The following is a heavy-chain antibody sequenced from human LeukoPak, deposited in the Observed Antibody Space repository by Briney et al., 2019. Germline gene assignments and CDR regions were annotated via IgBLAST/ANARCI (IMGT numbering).Heavy chain of an antibody. CDR1: GFTFSSYA. J-gene: IGHJ6*02. CDR2: ISSNGGST. V-gene: IGHV3-64*01. Sequence: GGSLRLSCAASGFTFSSYAMSWVRQAPGKGLEWVSAISSNGGSTYYANSVKGRFTISRDNSKNTLYLQMGSLRAEDMAVYYCARGRHYYGMDVWGQGTTVTVSS. CDR3: ARGRHYYGMDV.